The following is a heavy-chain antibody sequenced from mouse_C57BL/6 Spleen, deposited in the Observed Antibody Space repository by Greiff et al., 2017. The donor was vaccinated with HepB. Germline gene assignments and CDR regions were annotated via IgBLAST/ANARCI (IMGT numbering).Heavy chain of an antibody. CDR2: INPGSGGT. CDR3: ARSPITTVVAPFAY. D-gene: IGHD1-1*01. J-gene: IGHJ3*01. V-gene: IGHV1-54*01. Sequence: QVQLQQSGAELVRPGTSVKVSCKASGYAFTNYLIEWVKQRPGQGLEWIGVINPGSGGTNYNEKFKGKATLTADKSSSTAYMQLSSLTSEDSAVYLCARSPITTVVAPFAYWGQGTLVTVSA. CDR1: GYAFTNYL.